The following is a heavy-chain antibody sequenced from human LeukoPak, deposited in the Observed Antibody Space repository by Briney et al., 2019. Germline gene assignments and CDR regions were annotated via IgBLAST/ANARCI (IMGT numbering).Heavy chain of an antibody. CDR3: ARDPNLVDPYYYGMDV. CDR1: GFTFSSYS. Sequence: GGSLRLSCAASGFTFSSYSMNWVRQAPGKGLEWVSSISSSSSYIYYADSVKGRFTISRDNAKNSLYLQMNSLRGEDTAVYYCARDPNLVDPYYYGMDVWGQGTTVTVSS. CDR2: ISSSSSYI. V-gene: IGHV3-21*01. J-gene: IGHJ6*02. D-gene: IGHD1-14*01.